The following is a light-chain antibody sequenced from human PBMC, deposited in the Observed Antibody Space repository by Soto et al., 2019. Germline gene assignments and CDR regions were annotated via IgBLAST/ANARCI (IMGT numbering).Light chain of an antibody. J-gene: IGKJ5*01. V-gene: IGKV3-15*01. CDR1: QSISTN. CDR2: GAS. CDR3: QHFGDSPIT. Sequence: IIMTQSPATLSVSPGGRVTFSCRASQSISTNLAWYQQKPGQAPRLLIYGASTRDTHIPDRFSGTGSGTDFTLTISRLEPEDFAVYYCQHFGDSPITFGQGTRLEIK.